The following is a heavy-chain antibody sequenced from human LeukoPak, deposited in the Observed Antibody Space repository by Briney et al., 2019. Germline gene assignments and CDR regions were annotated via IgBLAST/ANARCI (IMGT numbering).Heavy chain of an antibody. Sequence: GGSLRLSCAASGFIFSSNSMNWVRQAPGKGLEWVASISGSSSNKYYADSVQGRFTISRDNAKNSLYLQMGSLRAEDTAVYYCASSLRLGELSIDYWGQGTLVTVSS. CDR2: ISGSSSNK. J-gene: IGHJ4*02. CDR3: ASSLRLGELSIDY. V-gene: IGHV3-21*04. CDR1: GFIFSSNS. D-gene: IGHD3-16*02.